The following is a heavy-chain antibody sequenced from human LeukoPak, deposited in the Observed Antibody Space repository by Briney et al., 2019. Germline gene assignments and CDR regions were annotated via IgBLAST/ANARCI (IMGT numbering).Heavy chain of an antibody. D-gene: IGHD4-11*01. CDR3: ARYDYNNYVGYYDH. CDR2: ISGSGGST. Sequence: GGSLRLSCAASGFTFSSYAMSWVRQAPGKGLEWVSAISGSGGSTYYADSVKGRFTISRDNAKNSLYLQMNSLRAEDTALYYCARYDYNNYVGYYDHWGQGTLVTVSS. V-gene: IGHV3-23*01. J-gene: IGHJ4*02. CDR1: GFTFSSYA.